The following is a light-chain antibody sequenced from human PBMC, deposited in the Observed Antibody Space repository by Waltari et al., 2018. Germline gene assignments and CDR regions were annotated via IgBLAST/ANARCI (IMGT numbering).Light chain of an antibody. CDR3: QSYDSSLTASL. CDR1: SPNIGAGSD. V-gene: IGLV1-40*01. Sequence: QSGLTPPPSVSGAPGQRVPIPCPGSSPNIGAGSDAYWYPLLPGAAPKLLTYGNTNRPSGVPDRFSGSKSGTSASLAITGLQAEDEADYYCQSYDSSLTASLFGGGTKLTVL. CDR2: GNT. J-gene: IGLJ2*01.